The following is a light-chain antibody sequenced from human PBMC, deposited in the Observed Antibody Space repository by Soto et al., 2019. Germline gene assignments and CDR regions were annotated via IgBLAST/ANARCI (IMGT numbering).Light chain of an antibody. Sequence: QSVLTQPASVSGSPGQSITISCTGTSSDVGGHNYVSWYQQHPGKAPKLMIYEVTYRPSGVSNRFSGSKSGNTASLTISGLQADDEADYYCSSYTSSSTLVFGGGTKLTVL. CDR1: SSDVGGHNY. CDR2: EVT. J-gene: IGLJ2*01. CDR3: SSYTSSSTLV. V-gene: IGLV2-14*01.